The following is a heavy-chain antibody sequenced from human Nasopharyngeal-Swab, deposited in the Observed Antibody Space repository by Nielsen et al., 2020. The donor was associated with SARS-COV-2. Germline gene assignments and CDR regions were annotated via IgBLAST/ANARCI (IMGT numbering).Heavy chain of an antibody. CDR3: ASLRFRGFRELGDY. D-gene: IGHD7-27*01. CDR1: GFTFSSYG. J-gene: IGHJ4*02. V-gene: IGHV3-30*03. Sequence: GGSLRRSWAGSGFTFSSYGMHWVRQAPGKGLEWVAVISYDGSNKYYADSVKGRFTISRDNSKNTLYLQMNSLRAEDTAVYYCASLRFRGFRELGDYWGQGTLVTVSS. CDR2: ISYDGSNK.